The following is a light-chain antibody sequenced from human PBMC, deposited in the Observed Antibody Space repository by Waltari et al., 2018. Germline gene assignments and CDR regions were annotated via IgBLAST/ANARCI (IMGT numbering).Light chain of an antibody. J-gene: IGLJ3*02. CDR1: AGPVTSNNF. V-gene: IGLV7-43*01. CDR2: STV. Sequence: QTVVTQEPSLTVSPGGTVTLTCASTAGPVTSNNFPNRSQQKPGQPPRALIYSTVDRHSWTPARFSGFLLGGKAALTLSGVQPEDEADYYCQLYYGGTLVFGGGTKVTVL. CDR3: QLYYGGTLV.